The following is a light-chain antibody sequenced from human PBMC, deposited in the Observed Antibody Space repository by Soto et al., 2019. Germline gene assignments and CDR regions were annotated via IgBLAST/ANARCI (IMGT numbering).Light chain of an antibody. V-gene: IGLV2-14*01. Sequence: QSALTQPASVSGSPGQSITISCTGTSSDFGGYDYVSWYQQHPGKAPKLMIYDVSNRPSGVSNRFSGSKSGNTASLTISGLQAEDEAVYFCSSHTTNSTYVFGTGTKLTVL. CDR3: SSHTTNSTYV. CDR2: DVS. CDR1: SSDFGGYDY. J-gene: IGLJ1*01.